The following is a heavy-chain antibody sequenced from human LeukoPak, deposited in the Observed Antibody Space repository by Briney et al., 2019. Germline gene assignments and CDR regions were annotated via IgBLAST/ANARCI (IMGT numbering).Heavy chain of an antibody. CDR1: GYTFTGYY. D-gene: IGHD3-22*01. Sequence: GASVKVSCKASGYTFTGYYMHWVRQAPGQGLEWMGWINPNSGGTNYAQRFQGRVTMTRDTSISTAYMELSRLRADDTAVYYCASRNPIGGYFDYWGQGTLVTVSS. J-gene: IGHJ4*02. CDR2: INPNSGGT. CDR3: ASRNPIGGYFDY. V-gene: IGHV1-2*02.